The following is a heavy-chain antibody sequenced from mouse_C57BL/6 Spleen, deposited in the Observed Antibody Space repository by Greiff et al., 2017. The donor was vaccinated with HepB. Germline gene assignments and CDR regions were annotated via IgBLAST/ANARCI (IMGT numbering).Heavy chain of an antibody. Sequence: EVKLMESGGGLVQPGGSLKLSCAASGFTFSDYYMYWVRQTPEKRLEWVAYISNGGGSTYYPDTVKGRFTISRANAKNTLYLQMSRLKSEDTAMYYCARHGLGRAFDYWGQGTTLTVSS. CDR2: ISNGGGST. CDR3: ARHGLGRAFDY. J-gene: IGHJ2*01. CDR1: GFTFSDYY. V-gene: IGHV5-12*01. D-gene: IGHD3-3*01.